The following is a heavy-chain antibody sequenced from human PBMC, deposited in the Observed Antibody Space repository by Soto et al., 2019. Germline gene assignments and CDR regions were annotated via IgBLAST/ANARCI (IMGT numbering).Heavy chain of an antibody. CDR1: GFTFSSYA. Sequence: PGGSLRLSCAASGFTFSSYAMSWVRQAPGKGLEWVSAISGSGGSTYYADSVKGRFTISRDNSKNTLYLQMNSPRAEDTAVYYCAKDCSSTSCYTGKVVDYWGQGTLVTVSS. J-gene: IGHJ4*02. D-gene: IGHD2-2*02. V-gene: IGHV3-23*01. CDR3: AKDCSSTSCYTGKVVDY. CDR2: ISGSGGST.